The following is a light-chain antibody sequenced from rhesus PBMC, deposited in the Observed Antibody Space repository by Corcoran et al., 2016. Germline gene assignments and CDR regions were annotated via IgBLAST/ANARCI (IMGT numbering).Light chain of an antibody. Sequence: EIVLTQSPATLSLSPGERATLSCRASQSVSSSLAWYQPKPGQAPRLLIYEASSRATGIPDRFSGRWSVTAFTLTISSLGPEDVGVYYCQQYSNWWTFGQGTKVEIK. CDR2: EAS. J-gene: IGKJ1*01. CDR1: QSVSSS. V-gene: IGKV3-17*01. CDR3: QQYSNWWT.